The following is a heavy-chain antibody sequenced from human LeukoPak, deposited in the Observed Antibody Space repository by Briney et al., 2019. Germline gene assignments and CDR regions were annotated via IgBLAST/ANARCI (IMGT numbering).Heavy chain of an antibody. CDR1: GGSISSYY. CDR3: ARDRGYYYDSSGYYRARYYGMDA. CDR2: IYYSGST. Sequence: SETLSLTCTVSGGSISSYYWSWIRQPPGKGLEWIGYIYYSGSTNCNPSLKSRVTISVDTSKNQFSLKLSSVTAADTAVYYCARDRGYYYDSSGYYRARYYGMDAWGQGTTVTVSS. D-gene: IGHD3-22*01. V-gene: IGHV4-59*01. J-gene: IGHJ6*02.